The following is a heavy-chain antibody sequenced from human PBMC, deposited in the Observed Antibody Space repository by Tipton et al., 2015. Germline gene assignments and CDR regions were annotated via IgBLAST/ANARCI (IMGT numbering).Heavy chain of an antibody. V-gene: IGHV3-53*01. CDR1: GFTVSSDY. CDR2: IYSGGST. CDR3: ARDPSRLEPGASEN. D-gene: IGHD2-2*01. Sequence: SLRLSCAASGFTVSSDYMSWVRQAPGKGLEWVSVIYSGGSTFYADSVRGRFTISRDISKNTLYLQMNSLRDDDTAVYYCARDPSRLEPGASENWGQGSLVIVSS. J-gene: IGHJ4*02.